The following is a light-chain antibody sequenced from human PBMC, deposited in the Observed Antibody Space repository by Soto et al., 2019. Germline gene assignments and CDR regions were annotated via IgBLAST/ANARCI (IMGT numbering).Light chain of an antibody. Sequence: DIQMTQSPSSLSTSVGDRVTITCRASQSISNYLNWYQQKPGRVPQLLIYAASRLQSGVPSRFSGSGSGTHFTLTIISLQPEDFATYYCQQSYITPWTFGQGTKVEIK. CDR3: QQSYITPWT. CDR2: AAS. V-gene: IGKV1-39*01. J-gene: IGKJ1*01. CDR1: QSISNY.